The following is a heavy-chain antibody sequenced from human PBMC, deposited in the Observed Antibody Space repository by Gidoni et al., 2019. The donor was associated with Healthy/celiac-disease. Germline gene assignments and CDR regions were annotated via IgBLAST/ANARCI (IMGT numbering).Heavy chain of an antibody. CDR2: IIPLLGIA. D-gene: IGHD3-10*01. CDR3: AADYYGSGRGYFDY. V-gene: IGHV1-69*04. Sequence: QAQLVQTGAEVKKPGSTGKVSCRATGGTCSSYAISWVRQAPGQGLEWMGGIIPLLGIANSAQKFQGRVTITADTSTSTAYMELSSLRSEDTAVYYCAADYYGSGRGYFDYWGQGTLVTVSS. CDR1: GGTCSSYA. J-gene: IGHJ4*02.